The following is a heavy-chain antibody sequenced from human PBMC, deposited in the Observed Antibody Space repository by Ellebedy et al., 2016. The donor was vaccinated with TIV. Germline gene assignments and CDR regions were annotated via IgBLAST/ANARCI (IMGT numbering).Heavy chain of an antibody. V-gene: IGHV4-34*01. CDR1: GGSFSNYY. CDR3: ARQERAHYYDSSGYLHS. Sequence: MPSETLSLTCTVYGGSFSNYYFSWIRQPPGKGLEWIGEIHPSGSTNYNPSLTSRVTMSLDTSKNQFSLELSSVTAADTAVYYCARQERAHYYDSSGYLHSWGQGTLVTVSS. J-gene: IGHJ4*02. D-gene: IGHD3-22*01. CDR2: IHPSGST.